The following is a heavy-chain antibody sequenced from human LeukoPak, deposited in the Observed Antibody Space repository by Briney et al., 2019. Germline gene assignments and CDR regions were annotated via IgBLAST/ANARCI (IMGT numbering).Heavy chain of an antibody. CDR1: GYTFTSYA. CDR2: IIPIFGTA. D-gene: IGHD5-24*01. Sequence: SVKVSCKASGYTFTSYAMNWVRQAPGQRLEWMGGIIPIFGTANFAQKFQGRVTITADESTSTAYMELSSLRSEDTAVYYCARAIQEMATINYFDYWGQGTLVTVSS. CDR3: ARAIQEMATINYFDY. V-gene: IGHV1-69*13. J-gene: IGHJ4*02.